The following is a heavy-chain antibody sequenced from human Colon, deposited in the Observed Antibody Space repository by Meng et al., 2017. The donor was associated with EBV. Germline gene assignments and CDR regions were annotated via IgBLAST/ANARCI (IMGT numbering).Heavy chain of an antibody. J-gene: IGHJ4*02. CDR3: ASFDHIPRRNYFDY. V-gene: IGHV4-30-4*01. CDR1: GGSMSSGNYY. D-gene: IGHD2-21*01. CDR2: IHHSGSA. Sequence: VQLQGSGPGLLEHSQTLSLTCTVSGGSMSSGNYYWSWIRQPPGKGLEWIGYIHHSGSAYYNPSLKSRVSISVDTSKNQFSLNLNSMTAADTAVYYCASFDHIPRRNYFDYWGQGTLVTVSS.